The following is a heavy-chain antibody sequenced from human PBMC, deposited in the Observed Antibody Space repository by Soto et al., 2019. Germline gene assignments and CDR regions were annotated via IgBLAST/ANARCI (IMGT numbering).Heavy chain of an antibody. D-gene: IGHD6-13*01. CDR1: GFTFSSYG. V-gene: IGHV3-33*01. Sequence: QVQLVESGGGVVQPGRSLRLSCAASGFTFSSYGMHWVRQAPGKGLEWVAVIWYDGSNKYYADSVKGRFTISRDNSKNTLYLQMNSLRAEDTAVYYCARGGAAAGSYYYYGMDVRGQGTTVTVSS. CDR3: ARGGAAAGSYYYYGMDV. CDR2: IWYDGSNK. J-gene: IGHJ6*02.